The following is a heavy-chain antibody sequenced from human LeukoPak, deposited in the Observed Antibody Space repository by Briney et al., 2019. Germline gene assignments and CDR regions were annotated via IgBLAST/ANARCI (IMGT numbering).Heavy chain of an antibody. Sequence: ASVTLSFKASGYTFTGYYMHWVRQAPGQGLEWMGWINPNSGGTNYAQKFQGRVTMTRDTSISTAYMELSRLRSDDTAVYYCARADSSGYYLGEFWGQGTLVTVSS. CDR1: GYTFTGYY. CDR2: INPNSGGT. D-gene: IGHD3-22*01. J-gene: IGHJ4*02. V-gene: IGHV1-2*02. CDR3: ARADSSGYYLGEF.